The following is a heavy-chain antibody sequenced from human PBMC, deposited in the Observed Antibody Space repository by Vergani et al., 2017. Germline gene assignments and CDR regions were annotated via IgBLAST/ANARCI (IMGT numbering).Heavy chain of an antibody. V-gene: IGHV4-4*08. CDR1: GDSVKRFY. D-gene: IGHD3/OR15-3a*01. CDR3: ARGETRTDWFDP. CDR2: IFSNGNI. J-gene: IGHJ5*02. Sequence: QVQLQESGPRLAKPSETLSLTCTVSGDSVKRFYWSWIRQAPGKGLEWIGYIFSNGNINYNSSLKSRVTIFVDKSKNILSLRLNSVTAADTAVYYCARGETRTDWFDPWGQGTLVTVSS.